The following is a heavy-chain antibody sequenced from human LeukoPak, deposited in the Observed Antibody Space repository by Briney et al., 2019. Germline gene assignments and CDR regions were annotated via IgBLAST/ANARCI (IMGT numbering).Heavy chain of an antibody. V-gene: IGHV3-7*01. CDR1: GFTFSSYW. Sequence: ESGGSLRLSCAASGFTFSSYWMSWVRQAPGKGLEWVANIKQDGSEKYYVDSVKGRFTISRDNAKNSLYLQMNSLRAEDTAVYYCARAGYSGYGLYYFDYWGQGTLVTVSS. J-gene: IGHJ4*02. D-gene: IGHD5-12*01. CDR2: IKQDGSEK. CDR3: ARAGYSGYGLYYFDY.